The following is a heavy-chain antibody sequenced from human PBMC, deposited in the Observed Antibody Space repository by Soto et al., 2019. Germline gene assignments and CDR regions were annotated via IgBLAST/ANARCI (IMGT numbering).Heavy chain of an antibody. J-gene: IGHJ6*02. CDR1: GFTFSSYS. CDR3: ARDSWELNYSSSGAATQYYYYYGMDV. CDR2: ISSSSSTI. Sequence: PGGSLRLSCAASGFTFSSYSMNWVRQAPGKGLEWVSYISSSSSTIYYADSVKGRFTISRDNAKNSLYLQMNSPRAEDTAVYYCARDSWELNYSSSGAATQYYYYYGMDVWGQGTTVTVSS. V-gene: IGHV3-48*01. D-gene: IGHD6-6*01.